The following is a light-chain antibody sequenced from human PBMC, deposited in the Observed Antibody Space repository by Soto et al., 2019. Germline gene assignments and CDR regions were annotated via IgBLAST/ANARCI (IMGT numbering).Light chain of an antibody. V-gene: IGKV3-15*01. Sequence: EIVMTQSPATVSVSPGERATLFCRASQSISTNLAWYQQKHGQPPTLLIYGASTRAAGVPARFSGGGSDTEFALTVNRLQSEDVAVYYCQQFHAWPPFTFRQGTKVEVK. CDR1: QSISTN. J-gene: IGKJ2*01. CDR3: QQFHAWPPFT. CDR2: GAS.